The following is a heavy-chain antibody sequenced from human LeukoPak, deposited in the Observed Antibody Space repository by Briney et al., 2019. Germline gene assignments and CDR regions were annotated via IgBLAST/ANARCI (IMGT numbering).Heavy chain of an antibody. CDR3: TTGPVVPAARYYYYYMDV. CDR1: GFTFSNAW. D-gene: IGHD2-2*01. Sequence: GRSLRLSCAASGFTFSNAWMSWVRQAPGKGLEWVGRIKSKTDGGTTDYAAPVKGRFTISRDDSKNTLYLQMNSLKTEDTAVYYCTTGPVVPAARYYYYYMDVWGKGTTVTVSS. V-gene: IGHV3-15*01. CDR2: IKSKTDGGTT. J-gene: IGHJ6*03.